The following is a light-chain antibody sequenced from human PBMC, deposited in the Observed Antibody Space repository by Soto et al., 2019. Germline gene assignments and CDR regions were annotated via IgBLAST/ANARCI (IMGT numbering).Light chain of an antibody. CDR1: QRISSN. Sequence: EIVMTQSPATLSVSPGERATLSCGASQRISSNLAWFQQKPGQAPRLPIYGASTRATGIPARFSGSGSGTEFTLTINSLQSEDFAVYFCQQYKNWPPWTFGQGTKVEIK. J-gene: IGKJ1*01. CDR2: GAS. V-gene: IGKV3-15*01. CDR3: QQYKNWPPWT.